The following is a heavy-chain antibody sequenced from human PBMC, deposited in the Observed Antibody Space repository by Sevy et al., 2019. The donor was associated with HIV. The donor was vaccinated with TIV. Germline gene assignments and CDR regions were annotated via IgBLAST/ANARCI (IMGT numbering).Heavy chain of an antibody. V-gene: IGHV3-23*01. CDR1: GFTFSKYS. D-gene: IGHD2-8*01. CDR3: AREGCTKPHDY. CDR2: LSFGCGEI. Sequence: GGSLRLSCAASGFTFSKYSMSWVRQPPGKGLEWVSTLSFGCGEINYADSVKGRFTISRDNSKSSVYLQMNNLRPEDTAVYYCAREGCTKPHDYRGQGTLVTVSP. J-gene: IGHJ4*02.